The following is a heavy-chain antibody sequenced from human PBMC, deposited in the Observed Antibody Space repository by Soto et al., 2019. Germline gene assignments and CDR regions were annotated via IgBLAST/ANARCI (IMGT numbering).Heavy chain of an antibody. Sequence: QVHLVQSGTEVKKPGASVKVSCKVSGHTLTEFSMHWVRQAPGKGLEWMGGFDPEDGEIIYAQKFQGRVTMTEDPSTDSAYMELSSLRSEDTAVYYCAAGGTRWLHSHFDYWGQGTLLHVSS. CDR1: GHTLTEFS. V-gene: IGHV1-24*01. D-gene: IGHD1-1*01. J-gene: IGHJ4*02. CDR2: FDPEDGEI. CDR3: AAGGTRWLHSHFDY.